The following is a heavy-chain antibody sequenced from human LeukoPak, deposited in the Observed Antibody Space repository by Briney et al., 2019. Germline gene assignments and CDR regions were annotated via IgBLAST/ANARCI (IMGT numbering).Heavy chain of an antibody. V-gene: IGHV3-66*01. CDR3: ARDWGLRLGELSSYYFDY. CDR1: GFSLSSFQ. D-gene: IGHD3-16*02. J-gene: IGHJ4*02. CDR2: IYSGGST. Sequence: PGGSLRLSCAASGFSLSSFQMNWVRQAPGRGLEWVSVIYSGGSTYYADSVKGRFSISRDNSKNTLYLQMNSLRAEDTAVYYCARDWGLRLGELSSYYFDYWGQGTLVTVSS.